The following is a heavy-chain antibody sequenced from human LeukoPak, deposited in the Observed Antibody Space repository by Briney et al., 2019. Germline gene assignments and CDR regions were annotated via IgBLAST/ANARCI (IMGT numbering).Heavy chain of an antibody. J-gene: IGHJ6*02. V-gene: IGHV3-23*01. CDR3: AKVSGRIQIWPQPFGDGMDV. Sequence: GGSLRLSCAASGFTFNNYAVNWVRQAPEKGLEWVSSISASGATTYYADSVKGRFTISRDDSKNTLYLQMNSLRAEDTAVYYCAKVSGRIQIWPQPFGDGMDVWGQGTTVTVSS. CDR2: ISASGATT. D-gene: IGHD3-10*01. CDR1: GFTFNNYA.